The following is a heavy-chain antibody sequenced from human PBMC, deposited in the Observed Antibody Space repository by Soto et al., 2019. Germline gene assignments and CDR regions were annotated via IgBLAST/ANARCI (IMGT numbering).Heavy chain of an antibody. CDR2: ISGSGTAT. Sequence: EVLLLESGGGLVQPGGSLRLSCAASGFTFTSYAMGWVRQAPGKGLEWVSSISGSGTATYYADSVKGRLIISRDNSKNTLYLQMNSLRAEDTAVYSCAKGNGDGGMWRFDPWGQGTLVIVSS. D-gene: IGHD4-17*01. V-gene: IGHV3-23*01. J-gene: IGHJ5*02. CDR1: GFTFTSYA. CDR3: AKGNGDGGMWRFDP.